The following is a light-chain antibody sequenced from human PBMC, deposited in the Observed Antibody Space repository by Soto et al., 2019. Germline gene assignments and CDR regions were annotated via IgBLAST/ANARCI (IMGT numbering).Light chain of an antibody. CDR1: SSDVGSYNY. V-gene: IGLV2-14*01. J-gene: IGLJ1*01. CDR2: EVS. CDR3: SSYKSSTTI. Sequence: QAVLTQPASVSGSPGQSITISCTGTSSDVGSYNYVSWYQQHPGKAPKLMIYEVSDRPSGISSRFSGSKYGNTASLTISGLQTEEEADYYCSSYKSSTTIFGIAIQVTV.